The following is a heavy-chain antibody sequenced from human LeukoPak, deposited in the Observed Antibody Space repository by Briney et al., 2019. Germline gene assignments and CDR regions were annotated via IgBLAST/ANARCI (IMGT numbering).Heavy chain of an antibody. CDR1: GFTFSSHS. CDR3: AGDWELLGRGEDY. CDR2: ISSSSSYI. Sequence: AGSLRLSCAASGFTFSSHSMNWVRQAPGKGLEWVSSISSSSSYIYYADSVKGRFTISRDNAKNSLYLQMNRLRAEDTAVYYCAGDWELLGRGEDYWGQGTLVTVSS. D-gene: IGHD1-26*01. V-gene: IGHV3-21*01. J-gene: IGHJ4*02.